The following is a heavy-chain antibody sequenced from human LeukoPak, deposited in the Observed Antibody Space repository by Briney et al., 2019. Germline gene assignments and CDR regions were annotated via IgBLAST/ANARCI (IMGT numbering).Heavy chain of an antibody. CDR2: IYYSVST. CDR1: VGSISSYY. Sequence: SETLSLTCTVSVGSISSYYWSWIRQPPGKGLEWIGYIYYSVSTNYNPSLKSRVTTSVDTSKNQFSLKLSSVTATDAAVYYCARSHYGDPYYYYYYMDVWGKGTTVTVSS. D-gene: IGHD4-17*01. CDR3: ARSHYGDPYYYYYYMDV. V-gene: IGHV4-59*01. J-gene: IGHJ6*03.